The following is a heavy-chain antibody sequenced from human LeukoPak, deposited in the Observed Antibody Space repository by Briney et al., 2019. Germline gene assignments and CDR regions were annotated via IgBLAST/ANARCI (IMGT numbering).Heavy chain of an antibody. CDR1: GFTFSDYY. CDR2: ISSSGSTT. D-gene: IGHD2-2*01. J-gene: IGHJ5*02. CDR3: VTIASRRDDGEYRGQYNWFDP. V-gene: IGHV3-11*04. Sequence: GGSLRLSCAASGFTFSDYYMSWIRQAPGKGLEWVSYISSSGSTTYYADPVKGRFTISRDNARNSLYLQMNSLRVEDTAVYYCVTIASRRDDGEYRGQYNWFDPWGQGTLVTVSS.